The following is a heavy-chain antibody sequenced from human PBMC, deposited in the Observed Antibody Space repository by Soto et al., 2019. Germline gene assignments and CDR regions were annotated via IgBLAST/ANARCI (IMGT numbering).Heavy chain of an antibody. CDR3: ARARGGATSYSYYYMDV. CDR1: GYTFTSYG. Sequence: ASVKVSCKASGYTFTSYGISWVRQAPGQGLEWMGWISAYNGNTNYAQKLQGRVTMTTDTSTSTAYMELRSLRSDDTVVYYCARARGGATSYSYYYMDVWGKGTTVTVSS. J-gene: IGHJ6*03. D-gene: IGHD1-26*01. V-gene: IGHV1-18*01. CDR2: ISAYNGNT.